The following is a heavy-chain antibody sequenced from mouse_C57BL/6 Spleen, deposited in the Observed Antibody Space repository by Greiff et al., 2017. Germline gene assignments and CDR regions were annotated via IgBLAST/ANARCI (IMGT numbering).Heavy chain of an antibody. J-gene: IGHJ3*01. D-gene: IGHD1-2*01. Sequence: EVKLMESGGGLVKPGGSLKLSCAASGFTFSDYGMHWVRQAPEKGLEWVAYISSGSSTIYYADTVKGRFTISRDNAKNTLFLQMTSLRSEDTAMYYCARPNSPLLEFAYWGQGTLVTVSA. V-gene: IGHV5-17*01. CDR1: GFTFSDYG. CDR2: ISSGSSTI. CDR3: ARPNSPLLEFAY.